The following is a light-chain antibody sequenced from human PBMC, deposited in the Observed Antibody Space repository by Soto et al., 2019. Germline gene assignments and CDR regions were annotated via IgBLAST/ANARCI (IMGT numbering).Light chain of an antibody. CDR3: SSYTSSSTLGV. Sequence: ALTQPASVSGSPGQSITISCTGTSSDVGGYNYVSWYQQHPGKAPKLMIFDVNNRPSGISNRFSGSKSGNTASLTISGLQAEDEADYYCSSYTSSSTLGVFGTGTKVTVL. CDR1: SSDVGGYNY. V-gene: IGLV2-14*01. CDR2: DVN. J-gene: IGLJ1*01.